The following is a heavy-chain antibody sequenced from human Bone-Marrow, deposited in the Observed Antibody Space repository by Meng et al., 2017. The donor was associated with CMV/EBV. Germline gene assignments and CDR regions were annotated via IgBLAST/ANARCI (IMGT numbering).Heavy chain of an antibody. CDR2: IDWDDDK. V-gene: IGHV2-70*20. D-gene: IGHD3-16*01. Sequence: SGPTLVKPTQTLTMTCTFSGFSLSTSGMCVSWVRQPPGKALEWLALIDWDDDKYYSTSLKTRLTISKDTAKKQVVLRMTNMDPLDTSTYYCARITWPSGAFAIWGPGPMVTCSS. CDR1: GFSLSTSGMC. CDR3: ARITWPSGAFAI. J-gene: IGHJ3*02.